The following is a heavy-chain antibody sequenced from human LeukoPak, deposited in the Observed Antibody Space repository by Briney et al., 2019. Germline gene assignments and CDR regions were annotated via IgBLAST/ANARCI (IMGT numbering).Heavy chain of an antibody. CDR2: IWSVGYNT. V-gene: IGHV3-30*02. Sequence: GGSLRLSCAVSGFTSSRYGMHWVRHAPGGGLEWVAVIWSVGYNTYYADSVKGRFTLSRDTSKNTLYLQMNSVRAEDTAVYYCAKGGVGGYFDYWGQGNLVTVSS. CDR3: AKGGVGGYFDY. J-gene: IGHJ4*02. CDR1: GFTSSRYG. D-gene: IGHD3-16*01.